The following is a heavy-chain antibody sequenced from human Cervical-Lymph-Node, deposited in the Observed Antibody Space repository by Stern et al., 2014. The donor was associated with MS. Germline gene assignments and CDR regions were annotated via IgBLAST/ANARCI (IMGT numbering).Heavy chain of an antibody. CDR3: ARELGSGSYSIFDY. CDR2: IYYSGST. J-gene: IGHJ4*02. Sequence: QVQLQESGPGLVKPSETLSLTCTVSGGSISSYYWSWIRQPPGRGLEWIGYIYYSGSTSYNPSLKSRVTISVDTSKNQFSLKLSSVTAADTAVYYCARELGSGSYSIFDYWGQGTLVSVSS. CDR1: GGSISSYY. D-gene: IGHD3-10*01. V-gene: IGHV4-59*01.